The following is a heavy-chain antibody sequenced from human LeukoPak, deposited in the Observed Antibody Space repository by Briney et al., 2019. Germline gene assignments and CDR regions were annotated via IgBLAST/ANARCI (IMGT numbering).Heavy chain of an antibody. CDR2: IIPIFGTA. Sequence: GASVKASCKASGGTFSSYAISWVRQAPGQGLEWMGGIIPIFGTANYAQKFQGRVTITTDESTSTAYMELSSLRSEDTAVYYCARDRWNYYDSSPLNWFDPWGQGTLVTVSS. CDR3: ARDRWNYYDSSPLNWFDP. J-gene: IGHJ5*02. D-gene: IGHD3-22*01. CDR1: GGTFSSYA. V-gene: IGHV1-69*05.